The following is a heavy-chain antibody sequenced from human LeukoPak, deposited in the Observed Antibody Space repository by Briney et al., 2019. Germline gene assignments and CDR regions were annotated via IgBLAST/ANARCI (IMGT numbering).Heavy chain of an antibody. J-gene: IGHJ4*02. CDR1: GGSISSSSYY. D-gene: IGHD2-15*01. CDR2: IYYSGST. V-gene: IGHV4-39*07. CDR3: AREPAVVVVAASATGLFDY. Sequence: PSETLSLTCTVSGGSISSSSYYWGWIRQPPGKGLEWIGSIYYSGSTYYNPSLKSRVTISVDTSKNQFSLKLSSVTAADTAVYYCAREPAVVVVAASATGLFDYWGQGTLVTVSS.